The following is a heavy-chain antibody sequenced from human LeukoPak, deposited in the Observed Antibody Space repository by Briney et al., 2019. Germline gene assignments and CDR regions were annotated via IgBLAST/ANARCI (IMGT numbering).Heavy chain of an antibody. CDR1: GGSFSGYY. D-gene: IGHD3-9*01. CDR3: ARFTPLILRYFDWSWFDP. Sequence: PSETLSLTCAVYGGSFSGYYWSWIRQPPGKGLEWIGEINHSGSTNYNPSLKSRVTISVDTSKNQFSLKLSSVTAADTAVYYCARFTPLILRYFDWSWFDPWGQGTLVTVSS. CDR2: INHSGST. J-gene: IGHJ5*02. V-gene: IGHV4-34*01.